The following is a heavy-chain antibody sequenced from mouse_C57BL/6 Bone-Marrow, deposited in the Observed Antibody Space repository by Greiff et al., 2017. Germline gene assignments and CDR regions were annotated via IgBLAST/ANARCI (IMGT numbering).Heavy chain of an antibody. CDR3: TRCYDYGGSWWAY. Sequence: VQLQESGAELVRPGASVTLSCKASGYTFTDYEMHWVKQTPVHGLEWIGAIDPETGGTAYNQKFKGKAILTADKSSSTAYMELRSLTSEDSAVYYCTRCYDYGGSWWAYWGQGTLVTVSA. D-gene: IGHD2-4*01. CDR2: IDPETGGT. V-gene: IGHV1-15*01. J-gene: IGHJ3*01. CDR1: GYTFTDYE.